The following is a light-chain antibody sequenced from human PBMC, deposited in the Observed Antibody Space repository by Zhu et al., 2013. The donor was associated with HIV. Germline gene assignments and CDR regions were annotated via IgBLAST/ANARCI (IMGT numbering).Light chain of an antibody. J-gene: IGKJ3*01. Sequence: EIVMTQSPGILSVSPGERATLSCRASQSVSSNLAWYQQKPGQAPSLLIFGSSTRAPGVPARFSGSGSGTEFTLTISGLQSEDVATYYCQNYKSAPFTFGPGTKV. CDR2: GSS. V-gene: IGKV3-15*01. CDR3: QNYKSAPFT. CDR1: QSVSSN.